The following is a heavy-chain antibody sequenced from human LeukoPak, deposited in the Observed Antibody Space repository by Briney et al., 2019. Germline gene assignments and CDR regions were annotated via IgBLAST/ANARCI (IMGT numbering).Heavy chain of an antibody. Sequence: SETLSLTCTVSGGSISSSSYYWGWIRQPPGKGLEWIGSIYYSGSTYYNPSLKSRVTISVDTSKNQFSLMLSSVTAADTAVYYCARRDSSGWYYFDYWGQGTLVTVSS. J-gene: IGHJ4*02. V-gene: IGHV4-39*01. CDR3: ARRDSSGWYYFDY. CDR2: IYYSGST. D-gene: IGHD6-19*01. CDR1: GGSISSSSYY.